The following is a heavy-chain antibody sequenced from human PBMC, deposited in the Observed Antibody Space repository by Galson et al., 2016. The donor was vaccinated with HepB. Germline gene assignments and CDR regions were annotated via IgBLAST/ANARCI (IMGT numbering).Heavy chain of an antibody. D-gene: IGHD6-13*01. J-gene: IGHJ4*02. Sequence: SLRLSCAASGFTFSSYAMHWVRQAPGKGLEWVAVISYDGSNKYYADSVKGRFTISRDNSKSTLYLQMNSLRAEDTAVYYCARDPSSWYYFDYWGQGTLVTVSS. CDR2: ISYDGSNK. CDR3: ARDPSSWYYFDY. CDR1: GFTFSSYA. V-gene: IGHV3-30-3*01.